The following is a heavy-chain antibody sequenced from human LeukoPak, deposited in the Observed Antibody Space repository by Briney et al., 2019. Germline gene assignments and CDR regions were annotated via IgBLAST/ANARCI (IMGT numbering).Heavy chain of an antibody. CDR3: AKDIAPYCGGDCYSPYYFDY. J-gene: IGHJ4*02. CDR1: GFTFDDYA. Sequence: GGSLRLSCAASGFTFDDYAMHWVRQAPGKGLEWVSGISWNSGSIGYADSVKGRFTISRDNAKNSLYLQMNSLRAEDTALYYCAKDIAPYCGGDCYSPYYFDYWGQGTLVTVSS. D-gene: IGHD2-21*02. CDR2: ISWNSGSI. V-gene: IGHV3-9*01.